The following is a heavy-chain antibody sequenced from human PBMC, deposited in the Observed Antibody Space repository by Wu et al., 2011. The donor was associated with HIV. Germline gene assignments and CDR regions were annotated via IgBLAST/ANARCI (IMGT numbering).Heavy chain of an antibody. CDR1: GYTFASYD. J-gene: IGHJ6*02. Sequence: QVQLVQSGAEVKKPGDSVKVSCKASGYTFASYDINWVRQATGQGLEWMGIINPSGGSTSYAQKFQGRVTMTRDTSTSTVYMELSSLRSEDTAVYYCARGGSGSYYTYYYGMDVWGQGTTVTVSS. V-gene: IGHV1-46*01. CDR2: INPSGGST. CDR3: ARGGSGSYYTYYYGMDV. D-gene: IGHD3-10*01.